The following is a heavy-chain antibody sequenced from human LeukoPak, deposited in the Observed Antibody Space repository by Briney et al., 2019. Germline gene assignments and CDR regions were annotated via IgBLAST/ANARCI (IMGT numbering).Heavy chain of an antibody. Sequence: SETLSLTCTISGGSISSYYWSWIRQPPGKGLEWIGYIYYSGSTNYNPSLKSRVTISVDTSKNQFSLKLSSVTAADTAVYYCARGYFDWLLRGGSLNNWFDPWGQGTLVTVSS. D-gene: IGHD3-9*01. J-gene: IGHJ5*02. CDR3: ARGYFDWLLRGGSLNNWFDP. V-gene: IGHV4-59*01. CDR2: IYYSGST. CDR1: GGSISSYY.